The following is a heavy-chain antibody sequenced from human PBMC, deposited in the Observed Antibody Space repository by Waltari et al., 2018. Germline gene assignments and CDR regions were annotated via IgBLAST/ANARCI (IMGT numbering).Heavy chain of an antibody. D-gene: IGHD3-3*01. CDR1: GFTLRSHA. V-gene: IGHV3-30-3*01. Sequence: QVQLVEFGGGVVQPGRSLRLSCAASGFTLRSHAMHWVSQAPGKGVEWVAIMSSDGNNKYYADSVRGRFTISRDNSKNTVYLQMNSLRAEDTGFYYCARVGEGDFWSGYLFDYWGQGTLVTVSS. CDR3: ARVGEGDFWSGYLFDY. J-gene: IGHJ4*02. CDR2: MSSDGNNK.